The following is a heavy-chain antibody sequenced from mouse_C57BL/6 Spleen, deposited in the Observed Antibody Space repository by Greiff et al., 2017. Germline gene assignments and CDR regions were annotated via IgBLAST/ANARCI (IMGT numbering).Heavy chain of an antibody. Sequence: EVMLVESGGGLVQPGGSLKLSCAASGFTFSDYGMAWVRQAPRKGPEWVAFISNLAYSIYYADTVTGRFTISRENAKNTLYLEMSSLRSEDTAMYYCARQGNYGSSPAWFAYWGQGTLVTVSA. CDR3: ARQGNYGSSPAWFAY. CDR1: GFTFSDYG. J-gene: IGHJ3*01. V-gene: IGHV5-15*01. D-gene: IGHD1-1*01. CDR2: ISNLAYSI.